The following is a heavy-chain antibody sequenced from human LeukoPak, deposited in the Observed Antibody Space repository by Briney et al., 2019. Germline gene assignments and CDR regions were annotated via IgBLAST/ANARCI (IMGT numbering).Heavy chain of an antibody. Sequence: PSETLSLTCTVSGGFISGYYWSWIRQPPGKGLEWIGYIYYSGSTNYNPSLKSRVTISVDTSKNQFSLKLSSVTAADTAVYYCARVMDSNPYYYYYYMDVWGKGTTVTVSS. CDR2: IYYSGST. D-gene: IGHD2-2*03. J-gene: IGHJ6*03. CDR3: ARVMDSNPYYYYYYMDV. V-gene: IGHV4-59*01. CDR1: GGFISGYY.